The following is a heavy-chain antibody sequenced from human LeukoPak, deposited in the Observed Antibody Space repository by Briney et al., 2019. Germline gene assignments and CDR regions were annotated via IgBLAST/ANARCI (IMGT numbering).Heavy chain of an antibody. CDR3: ARDLGYGASVQRPYGMDV. CDR1: GFTFSSHT. J-gene: IGHJ6*02. Sequence: EGSLRLSSTASGFTFSSHTMNWVRQAPGKGLEWVSWISSSGIDIYYADSVKGRFSISRDNAKNSLYLQMSSLSAEDTAVYYCARDLGYGASVQRPYGMDVWGLGTTVTVSS. V-gene: IGHV3-21*06. CDR2: ISSSGIDI. D-gene: IGHD4-17*01.